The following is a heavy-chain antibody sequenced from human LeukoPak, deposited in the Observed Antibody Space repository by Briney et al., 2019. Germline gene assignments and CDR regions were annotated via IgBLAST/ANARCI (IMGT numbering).Heavy chain of an antibody. D-gene: IGHD2-15*01. J-gene: IGHJ5*02. Sequence: GGSLRLSCAASGFTFDDYAMHWVRQAPGKGLEWVSGISWNSSSIGYADSVKGRFTISRDNAKNSLYLQMNSLRAEDTALYYCAKDGGAYCSGGSCLGWFDPWGQGTLATVSS. CDR3: AKDGGAYCSGGSCLGWFDP. CDR2: ISWNSSSI. CDR1: GFTFDDYA. V-gene: IGHV3-9*01.